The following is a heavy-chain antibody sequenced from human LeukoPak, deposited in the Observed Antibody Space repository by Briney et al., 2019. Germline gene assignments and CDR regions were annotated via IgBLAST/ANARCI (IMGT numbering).Heavy chain of an antibody. CDR3: ARDRGSWNYLDYFDY. CDR2: IIPIFGTA. J-gene: IGHJ4*02. D-gene: IGHD1-7*01. CDR1: GGTFSSYA. V-gene: IGHV1-69*05. Sequence: SVKVSCKASGGTFSSYAISWVRQAPGQGLEWMGRIIPIFGTANYAQKFQGRVTITTDESTSTAYMELSSLRSEDTAVYYCARDRGSWNYLDYFDYWGQGTLVTVSS.